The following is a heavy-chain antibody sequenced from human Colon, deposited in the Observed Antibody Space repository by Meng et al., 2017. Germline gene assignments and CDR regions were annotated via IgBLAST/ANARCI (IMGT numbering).Heavy chain of an antibody. J-gene: IGHJ1*01. CDR3: ARGRYRYSGSYSKGAEYFQH. CDR2: INQSGST. D-gene: IGHD1-26*01. Sequence: QAHLTQWWPGPFKPWQPLSLAFAFYSGSFLGYYWSWNRQPPEKGLEWIGEINQSGSTNYNPSLKSRVNISVDTSKNQFSLKLSSVNAADTAVYYCARGRYRYSGSYSKGAEYFQHWGQGTLVTVSS. CDR1: SGSFLGYY. V-gene: IGHV4-34*01.